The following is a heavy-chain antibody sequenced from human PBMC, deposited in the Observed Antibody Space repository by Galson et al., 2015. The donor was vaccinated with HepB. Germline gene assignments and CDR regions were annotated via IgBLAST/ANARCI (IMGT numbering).Heavy chain of an antibody. CDR1: GNTFTFYY. Sequence: SVKVSCKASGNTFTFYYMHWVRLAPGQGLEWMGIINPSDGSTTYAQKFQDRVTMTRDTSTNTVYMDLSSLRSDDTAFYYCARHEGDAVNWGQGTLVTVSS. V-gene: IGHV1-46*03. J-gene: IGHJ4*02. CDR3: ARHEGDAVN. D-gene: IGHD2-2*01. CDR2: INPSDGST.